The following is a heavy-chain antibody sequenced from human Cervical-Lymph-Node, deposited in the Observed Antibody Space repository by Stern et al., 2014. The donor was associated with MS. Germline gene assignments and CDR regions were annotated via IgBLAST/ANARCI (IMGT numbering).Heavy chain of an antibody. D-gene: IGHD1-26*01. Sequence: QVQLQESGPGLVKPSETLSLTCTVSRGSINNYFWSWIRQPPGKGLEWIGYIYYSGSTKYNPSLKSRVTLSVDTSKNQFSLKLSSVTAADTAVYFCARLKNSDRIGDAFDFWGQGTLVTVSS. CDR2: IYYSGST. J-gene: IGHJ4*02. CDR1: RGSINNYF. CDR3: ARLKNSDRIGDAFDF. V-gene: IGHV4-59*01.